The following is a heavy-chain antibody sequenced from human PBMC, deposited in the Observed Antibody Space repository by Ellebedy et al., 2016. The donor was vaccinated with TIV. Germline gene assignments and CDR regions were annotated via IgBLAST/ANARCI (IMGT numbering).Heavy chain of an antibody. Sequence: SETLSLTCTVSGGSISSYYWSWIRQPPGKGLEWIGYIYYSGSTNYNPSLKSRVTISVDTSKNQFSLKLSSVTAADTAVYYCAGGVGATSFDYWGQGTLVTVSS. V-gene: IGHV4-59*08. J-gene: IGHJ4*02. CDR1: GGSISSYY. D-gene: IGHD1-26*01. CDR3: AGGVGATSFDY. CDR2: IYYSGST.